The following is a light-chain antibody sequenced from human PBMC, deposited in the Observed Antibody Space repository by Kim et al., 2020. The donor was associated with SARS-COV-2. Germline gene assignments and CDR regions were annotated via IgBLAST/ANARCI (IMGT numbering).Light chain of an antibody. Sequence: ASVGDSVTIACRASQDINNYLAWYQQKPGKAPKLLIYVASTLRSGVPSRFRGSGSGTDFTLTISSLQPEDFATYYCQQLKTYPQTFGQGTKLEI. CDR1: QDINNY. J-gene: IGKJ2*01. V-gene: IGKV1-9*01. CDR2: VAS. CDR3: QQLKTYPQT.